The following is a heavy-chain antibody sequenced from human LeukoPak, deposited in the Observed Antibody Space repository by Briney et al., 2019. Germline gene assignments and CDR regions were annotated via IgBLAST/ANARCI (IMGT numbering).Heavy chain of an antibody. V-gene: IGHV3-23*01. CDR1: GFTFSSYA. CDR2: ISGSGGST. CDR3: AKETIFGVVISYYYCGMDV. Sequence: QPGGSLRLSCAASGFTFSSYAMSWVRQAPGKGLEWVSAISGSGGSTYYADSVKGRFTISRDNSKNTLYLQMNSLRAEDTAVYYCAKETIFGVVISYYYCGMDVWGQGTTVTVSS. D-gene: IGHD3-3*01. J-gene: IGHJ6*02.